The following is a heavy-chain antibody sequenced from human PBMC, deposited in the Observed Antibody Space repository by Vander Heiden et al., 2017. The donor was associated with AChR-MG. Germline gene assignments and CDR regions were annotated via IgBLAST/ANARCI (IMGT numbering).Heavy chain of an antibody. D-gene: IGHD1-1*01. V-gene: IGHV3-23*01. CDR3: AKAPRRERWLQLDFDY. CDR2: ISGSGGST. Sequence: VQLLESGGGLVQPGGSLRLSCAASGFTFSSYAMSWVRQAPGKGLEWVSAISGSGGSTYYADSVKGRFTISRDNSKNTLYLQMNSLRAEDTAVYYCAKAPRRERWLQLDFDYWGQGTLVTVSS. CDR1: GFTFSSYA. J-gene: IGHJ4*02.